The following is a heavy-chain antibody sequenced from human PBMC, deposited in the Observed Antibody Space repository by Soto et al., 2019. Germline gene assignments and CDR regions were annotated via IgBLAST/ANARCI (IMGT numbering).Heavy chain of an antibody. CDR3: ARGKQQLVLYYFDY. D-gene: IGHD6-13*01. Sequence: GGSLRLSCAASGFTFSSYGMRWVRHAPGKGLEWVAVIWYDGSNKYYADSVKGRFTISRDNSKNTLYLQMNGLRAEDTAVYYCARGKQQLVLYYFDYWGQGTLVTVSS. CDR1: GFTFSSYG. V-gene: IGHV3-33*01. CDR2: IWYDGSNK. J-gene: IGHJ4*02.